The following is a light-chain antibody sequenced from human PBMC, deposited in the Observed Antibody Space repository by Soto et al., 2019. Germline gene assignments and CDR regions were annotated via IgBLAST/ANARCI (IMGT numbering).Light chain of an antibody. CDR3: QQTYDAPWT. CDR2: AAS. Sequence: DIQMTQSPSSLSASVGDRVTITCRASQSIGDNLNWYQQKPGTAPKLLMYAASSLQSEVPSRFSGSGSGTDFSLTITNLQPEDFATYYCQQTYDAPWTFGQGTKVDIK. V-gene: IGKV1-39*01. J-gene: IGKJ1*01. CDR1: QSIGDN.